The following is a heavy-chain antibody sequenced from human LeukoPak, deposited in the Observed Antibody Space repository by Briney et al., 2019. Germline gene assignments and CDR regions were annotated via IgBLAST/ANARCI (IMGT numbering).Heavy chain of an antibody. V-gene: IGHV1-2*02. Sequence: GASVKVSCKASGYTFTGYYMHGVRQARGQGLEGMGWSNPNSGGTNDAQKCQGSVTMNRDTSISTAHMELSRLRSDDTAVYYCARDSEAALWFGELSNWFDPWGQGTLVTVSS. CDR3: ARDSEAALWFGELSNWFDP. CDR1: GYTFTGYY. CDR2: SNPNSGGT. D-gene: IGHD3-10*01. J-gene: IGHJ5*02.